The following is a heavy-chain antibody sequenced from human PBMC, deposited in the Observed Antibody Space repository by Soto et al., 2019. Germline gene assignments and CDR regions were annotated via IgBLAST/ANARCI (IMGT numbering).Heavy chain of an antibody. J-gene: IGHJ4*02. CDR3: AKDWTAFRVG. V-gene: IGHV3-23*01. CDR1: GFTFSSSA. D-gene: IGHD2-15*01. CDR2: LSGSGGST. Sequence: EVQLLESGGGLVQPGGSLRLSCAASGFTFSSSAMSWVRQAPGKGLEWVSALSGSGGSTYYADSVKGRFTISRDNSKNALYLQLNSLTTEDTAVYYCAKDWTAFRVGWGQGTLVTVSS.